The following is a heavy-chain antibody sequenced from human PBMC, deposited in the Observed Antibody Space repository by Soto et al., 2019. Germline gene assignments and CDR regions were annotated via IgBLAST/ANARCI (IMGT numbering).Heavy chain of an antibody. J-gene: IGHJ6*02. CDR2: ISATGGTI. CDR1: GFTFGSHA. Sequence: EVPLLESGGGLVQPGGSLRVSCAASGFTFGSHAMSWVRQAPGKGLDWVSAISATGGTIYYRDSVKGRFTISRDNSKNPLYLQMNSLRVEDTAVYYCAKDRGFGAGHGLDVWGQGTTVTVSS. CDR3: AKDRGFGAGHGLDV. V-gene: IGHV3-23*01. D-gene: IGHD3-10*01.